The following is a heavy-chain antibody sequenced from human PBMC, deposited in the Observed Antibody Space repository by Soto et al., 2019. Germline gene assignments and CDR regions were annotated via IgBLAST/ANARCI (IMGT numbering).Heavy chain of an antibody. CDR2: IYYSGRT. Sequence: ETLSLSCLVPGGSISSNYWNWIRQPPGKGLEWIGYIYYSGRTNYNPSLKSRVTISVDTSKNQFSLNLSSVTAADTAVYYCARDSGSSYYYYYGMDFWGQGTPVTV. J-gene: IGHJ6*02. CDR3: ARDSGSSYYYYYGMDF. D-gene: IGHD1-26*01. CDR1: GGSISSNY. V-gene: IGHV4-59*01.